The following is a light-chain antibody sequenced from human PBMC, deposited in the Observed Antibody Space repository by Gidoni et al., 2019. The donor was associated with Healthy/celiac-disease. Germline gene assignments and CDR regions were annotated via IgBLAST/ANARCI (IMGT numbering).Light chain of an antibody. CDR2: WAS. CDR3: QQYYSTPPYT. V-gene: IGKV4-1*01. Sequence: DIVMTQSPDSLAVSLGERATINCKSSQSVLYSSNNKNYLAWYQQKPGQPPKLLIYWASTRESGVPDRFSGSGSGTDFTLTISSLQAEDVAVYYCQQYYSTPPYTFXXXTKLKIK. J-gene: IGKJ2*01. CDR1: QSVLYSSNNKNY.